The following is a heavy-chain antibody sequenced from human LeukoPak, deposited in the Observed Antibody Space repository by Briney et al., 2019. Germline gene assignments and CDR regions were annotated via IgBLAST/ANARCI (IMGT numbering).Heavy chain of an antibody. V-gene: IGHV3-66*02. Sequence: RGSLRLSCAASGFTVSSNYMSWVRQAPGKGLEWVSVIYSGGSTYYADSVKGRFTISRDNSKNTLYLQMNSLRAEDTAVYYCARVIRSFGELLHYYYYMDVWGKGTTVTVSS. CDR1: GFTVSSNY. D-gene: IGHD3-10*01. CDR3: ARVIRSFGELLHYYYYMDV. CDR2: IYSGGST. J-gene: IGHJ6*03.